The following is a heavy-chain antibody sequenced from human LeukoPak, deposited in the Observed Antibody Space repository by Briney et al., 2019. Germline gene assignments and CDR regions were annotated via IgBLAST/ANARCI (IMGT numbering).Heavy chain of an antibody. Sequence: ASVKVSCKASGYTFTSCGISWVRQAPGQGLEWMGWISAYNGNTNYAQKLQGRVTMTTDTSTSTAYMELRSLRSDDTAVYYCARTSDCSSTSCYDDPDAFDIWGQGTLVTVSS. J-gene: IGHJ3*02. CDR3: ARTSDCSSTSCYDDPDAFDI. D-gene: IGHD2-2*01. CDR1: GYTFTSCG. CDR2: ISAYNGNT. V-gene: IGHV1-18*01.